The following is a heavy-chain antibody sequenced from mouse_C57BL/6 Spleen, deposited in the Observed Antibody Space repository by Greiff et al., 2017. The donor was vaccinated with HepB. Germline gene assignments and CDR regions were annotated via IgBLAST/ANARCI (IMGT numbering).Heavy chain of an antibody. CDR1: GYTFTSYS. V-gene: IGHV1-52*01. J-gene: IGHJ1*03. CDR2: IDPSDNDT. D-gene: IGHD1-1*01. CDR3: ARVIYSSHHYCSSSLCWYFGG. Sequence: QVQLQHPGAELVRPGSSVKLSCKASGYTFTSYSMHWVKQRPIQGLEWIGNIDPSDNDTQYNEKFKDKATLTVDKSSSTAYMELSSLTSEGSAVYYCARVIYSSHHYCSSSLCWYFGGWGTGATVS.